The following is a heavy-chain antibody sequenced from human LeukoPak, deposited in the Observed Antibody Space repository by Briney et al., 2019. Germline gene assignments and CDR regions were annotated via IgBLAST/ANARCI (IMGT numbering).Heavy chain of an antibody. D-gene: IGHD3-22*01. CDR1: GFMFSTYA. V-gene: IGHV3-23*01. CDR3: AKAPSFYYDPFDY. J-gene: IGHJ4*02. CDR2: ISDSGSNT. Sequence: GGSLRLSCAASGFMFSTYAMSWVRQAPGKGLEWVSGISDSGSNTYYADSVKGRFTISRDNSKNTLYLQMNSLRAEDTAVYYCAKAPSFYYDPFDYWGQGTLVTVSS.